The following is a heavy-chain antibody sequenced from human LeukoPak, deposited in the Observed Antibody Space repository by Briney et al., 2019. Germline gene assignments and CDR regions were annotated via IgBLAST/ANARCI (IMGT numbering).Heavy chain of an antibody. Sequence: PSGTLSLTCTVSGGSISSSSYYWGWIRQPPGKGLEWIGNIYYSGSTYCNPSLKSRVTISVDTSKNQFSLKLSSVTAADTAVYYCARALRYFDWFSHFDYWGQGTLVTVSS. V-gene: IGHV4-39*07. D-gene: IGHD3-9*01. CDR2: IYYSGST. CDR3: ARALRYFDWFSHFDY. J-gene: IGHJ4*02. CDR1: GGSISSSSYY.